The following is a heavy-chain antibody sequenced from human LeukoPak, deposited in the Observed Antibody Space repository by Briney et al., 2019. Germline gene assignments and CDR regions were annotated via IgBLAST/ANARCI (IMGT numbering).Heavy chain of an antibody. J-gene: IGHJ3*02. CDR2: IYYSGST. CDR1: GGSISSSSYY. V-gene: IGHV4-39*07. D-gene: IGHD2-8*01. Sequence: SETLSLTCTVSGGSISSSSYYWGWIRQPPGKGLEWIGSIYYSGSTYYNPSLKSRVTISVDTSKNQFSLKLSSVTAADTAVYYCARDWAIGYCTNGVCRTDAFDIWGQGTMVTVSS. CDR3: ARDWAIGYCTNGVCRTDAFDI.